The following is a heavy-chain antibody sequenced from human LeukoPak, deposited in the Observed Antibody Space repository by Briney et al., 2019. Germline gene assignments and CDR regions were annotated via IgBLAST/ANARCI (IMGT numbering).Heavy chain of an antibody. V-gene: IGHV3-21*01. CDR3: AREDTDIVVVPAANHFDY. CDR2: ISSSSSYI. D-gene: IGHD2-2*01. J-gene: IGHJ4*02. Sequence: PGGSLRLSCAASGFTFSSYSMNWVGQAPGKGLEWVSSISSSSSYIYYADSVKGRFTISRDNAKNSLYLQMNSLRAEDTAVYYCAREDTDIVVVPAANHFDYWGQGTLVTVSS. CDR1: GFTFSSYS.